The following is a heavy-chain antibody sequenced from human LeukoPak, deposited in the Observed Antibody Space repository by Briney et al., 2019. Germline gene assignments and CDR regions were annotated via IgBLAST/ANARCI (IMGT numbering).Heavy chain of an antibody. Sequence: PGGSLRLSCAASGFTFSSYAMTWVRQAPGKGLEWVSGFGTNDGITYYADSVKGRFTISRDNSKNTLYLQMNSLRAEDTAVYYCARAGWKEGATVDYWGQGTLVTVSS. D-gene: IGHD1-26*01. CDR1: GFTFSSYA. CDR2: FGTNDGIT. V-gene: IGHV3-23*01. CDR3: ARAGWKEGATVDY. J-gene: IGHJ4*02.